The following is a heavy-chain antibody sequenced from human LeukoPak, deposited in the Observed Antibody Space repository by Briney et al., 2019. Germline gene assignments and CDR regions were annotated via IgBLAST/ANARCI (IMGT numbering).Heavy chain of an antibody. CDR2: ISSSSSYI. CDR1: GYTFKTYT. Sequence: GGSLRLSCAASGYTFKTYTMHWVRQAPGMGLEWVSSISSSSSYIFYADSVKGRFTISRDNAKNSLYLQLSSLRAEDAAVYYCARGGGYQYYYAMDVRGQGTTVTVSS. J-gene: IGHJ6*02. D-gene: IGHD3-16*01. CDR3: ARGGGYQYYYAMDV. V-gene: IGHV3-21*01.